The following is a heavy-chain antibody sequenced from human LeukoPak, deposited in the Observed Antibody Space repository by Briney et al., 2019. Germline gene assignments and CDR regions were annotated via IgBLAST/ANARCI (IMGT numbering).Heavy chain of an antibody. CDR2: INPNSGGT. J-gene: IGHJ3*02. V-gene: IGHV1-2*02. CDR3: ARPRDGYNYEAFDI. CDR1: GYRFSDYY. D-gene: IGHD5-24*01. Sequence: ASVKVSCKTSGYRFSDYYMHWVRQAPGQGLEWMGWINPNSGGTYYAQKFQGRVTMTRDTSISAACMELSRLTSDDTGVYYCARPRDGYNYEAFDIWGQGTMVTVSS.